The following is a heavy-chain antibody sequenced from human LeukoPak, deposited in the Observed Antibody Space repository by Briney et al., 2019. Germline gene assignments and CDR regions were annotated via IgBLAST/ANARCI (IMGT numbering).Heavy chain of an antibody. Sequence: SETLSLTCAVYGGSFSGYYWSWIRPPPGKGLEWIGEINHSGSTNYNPSLKSRVTLSVDTSKNQFSLKLSSVTAADTAVYYYARVRAALAWFDPWGQGTLVTVSS. CDR2: INHSGST. CDR3: ARVRAALAWFDP. D-gene: IGHD6-6*01. V-gene: IGHV4-34*01. CDR1: GGSFSGYY. J-gene: IGHJ5*02.